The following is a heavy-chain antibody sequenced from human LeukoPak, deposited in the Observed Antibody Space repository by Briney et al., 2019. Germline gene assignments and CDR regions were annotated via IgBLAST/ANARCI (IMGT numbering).Heavy chain of an antibody. D-gene: IGHD6-19*01. CDR2: INSDGSTT. CDR3: ARDSGTGSAWYPFDY. J-gene: IGHJ4*02. CDR1: GFTFRSYW. Sequence: AGGSLRLSCAASGFTFRSYWMHWVRQAPGKGLVWVSRINSDGSTTAYADSVKGRFTISRDNAENTLCLQMNSLRAEDTAVYYCARDSGTGSAWYPFDYWGQGTLVTVSS. V-gene: IGHV3-74*03.